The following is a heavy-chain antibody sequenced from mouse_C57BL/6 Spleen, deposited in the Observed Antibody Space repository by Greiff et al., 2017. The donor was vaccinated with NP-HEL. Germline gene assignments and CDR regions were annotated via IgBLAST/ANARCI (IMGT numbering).Heavy chain of an antibody. CDR1: GFTFSDYG. D-gene: IGHD2-5*01. CDR2: ISSGSSTI. CDR3: ARAYSNYAWYFDV. J-gene: IGHJ1*03. V-gene: IGHV5-17*01. Sequence: EVQLVESGGGLVKPGGSLKLSCAASGFTFSDYGMHWVRQAPEKGLEWVAYISSGSSTIYSADTVKGRFTISRDNAKNTLFLQMTSLRSEDTAMYYCARAYSNYAWYFDVWGTGTTVTVSS.